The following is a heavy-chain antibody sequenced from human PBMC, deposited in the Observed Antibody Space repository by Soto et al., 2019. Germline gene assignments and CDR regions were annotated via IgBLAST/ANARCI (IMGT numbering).Heavy chain of an antibody. D-gene: IGHD6-13*01. J-gene: IGHJ4*02. Sequence: PSDTLSLTCTVSGVSISSGGYYWILIRQHPGKGLEWIGYIYYSGSTYYNPSLKSRVTISVDTSKNQFSLKLSSVTAADAAVYYCAMASIAEGGPPDDWGQGTLVTVSS. CDR2: IYYSGST. V-gene: IGHV4-31*03. CDR3: AMASIAEGGPPDD. CDR1: GVSISSGGYY.